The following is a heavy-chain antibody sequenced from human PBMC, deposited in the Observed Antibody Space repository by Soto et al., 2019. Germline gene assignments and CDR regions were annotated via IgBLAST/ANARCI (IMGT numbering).Heavy chain of an antibody. Sequence: NPSETLSLTCTVSGGSISSGGYYWSWIRQHPGKGLEWIGYIYYSGSTYYNPSLKSRVTISVDTSKNQFSLKLSSVTAADTAVYYCARAHRGVLWFGEPFDYWGQGTLVTVSS. CDR3: ARAHRGVLWFGEPFDY. CDR2: IYYSGST. V-gene: IGHV4-31*03. D-gene: IGHD3-10*01. CDR1: GGSISSGGYY. J-gene: IGHJ4*02.